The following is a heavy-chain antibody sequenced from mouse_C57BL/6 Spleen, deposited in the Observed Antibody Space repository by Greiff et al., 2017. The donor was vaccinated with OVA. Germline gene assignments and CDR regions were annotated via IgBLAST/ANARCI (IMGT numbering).Heavy chain of an antibody. CDR2: ISSGSSTI. J-gene: IGHJ2*01. CDR1: GFTFSDYG. V-gene: IGHV5-17*01. Sequence: VKLVESGGGLVKPGGSLKLSCAASGFTFSDYGMHWVRQAPEKGLEWVAYISSGSSTIYYADTVKGRFTISRDNAKNTLFLQMTSLRSEDTAMYYCAREGLYYFDYWGQGTTLTVSS. CDR3: AREGLYYFDY.